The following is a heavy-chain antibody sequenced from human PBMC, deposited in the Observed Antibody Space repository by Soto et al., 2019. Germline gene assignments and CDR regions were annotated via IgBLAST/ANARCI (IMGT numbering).Heavy chain of an antibody. CDR3: AIATSGYDAFDI. D-gene: IGHD3-9*01. J-gene: IGHJ3*02. V-gene: IGHV1-46*01. Sequence: GASVKVSCKASGYTFTSYYMRWVRQAPGQGLEWMGIINPSGGSTSYAQKFQGRVTMTRDTSTSTVYMELSSLRSEDTAVYYCAIATSGYDAFDIWGQGTMVTVSS. CDR2: INPSGGST. CDR1: GYTFTSYY.